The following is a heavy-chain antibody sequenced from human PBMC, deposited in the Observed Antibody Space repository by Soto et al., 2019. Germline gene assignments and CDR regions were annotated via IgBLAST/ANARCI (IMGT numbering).Heavy chain of an antibody. V-gene: IGHV3-23*01. CDR3: ATGPYDSSGYYYFDY. CDR1: GITFSSYA. D-gene: IGHD3-22*01. J-gene: IGHJ4*02. CDR2: ISTTRDGT. Sequence: EVQLLESGGVLVQPGGSLRLSCVASGITFSSYAMNWVRLAPGKGLEWISAISTTRDGTFYAASVKGRFTISRDNSKNTLYLQMSSLRGEDTAVYYCATGPYDSSGYYYFDYWGQGTLVTVSS.